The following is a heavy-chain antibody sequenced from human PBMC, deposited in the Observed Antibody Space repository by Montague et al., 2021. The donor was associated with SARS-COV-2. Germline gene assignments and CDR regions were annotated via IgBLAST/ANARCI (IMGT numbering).Heavy chain of an antibody. V-gene: IGHV4-61*02. Sequence: TLSLTCTVSGGSVRNGSYYWSWIRQPAGKGLEWIGRIYSSGSTNYNPSLKSRVTMSVDTSKNQFSLKVSSVTAADTAVYYCARDYVDYSCYYGLDVWGQGTTVTVSS. CDR2: IYSSGST. D-gene: IGHD3-16*01. CDR3: ARDYVDYSCYYGLDV. CDR1: GGSVRNGSYY. J-gene: IGHJ6*02.